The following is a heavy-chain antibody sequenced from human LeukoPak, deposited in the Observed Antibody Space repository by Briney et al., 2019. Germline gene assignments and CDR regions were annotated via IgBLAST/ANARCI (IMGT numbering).Heavy chain of an antibody. V-gene: IGHV3-30*02. D-gene: IGHD6-13*01. CDR3: AKEQQLARYFDY. J-gene: IGHJ4*02. CDR1: GFTFSSYG. CDR2: IRYDGSNK. Sequence: PGGSLRLSCAASGFTFSSYGMHWVRQAPGKGLEWVAFIRYDGSNKYYADSVKGRFTISRDNSKNTLYLQMNSLRAEDTAVYYCAKEQQLARYFDYWGQGTLVTVSS.